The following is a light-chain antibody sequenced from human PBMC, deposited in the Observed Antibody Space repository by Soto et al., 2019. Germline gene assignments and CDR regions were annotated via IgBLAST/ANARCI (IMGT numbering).Light chain of an antibody. J-gene: IGKJ1*01. Sequence: EIVLTQSPGTLSLSPGERATLSCRASQSVSSSYVAWYQQKPGQAPRLLIYGASSRATGIPDRFSGSGSGTDFTLTISRLEPEDFAVDDCHQYGRSPTFGQGTKVEIK. CDR3: HQYGRSPT. CDR1: QSVSSSY. CDR2: GAS. V-gene: IGKV3-20*01.